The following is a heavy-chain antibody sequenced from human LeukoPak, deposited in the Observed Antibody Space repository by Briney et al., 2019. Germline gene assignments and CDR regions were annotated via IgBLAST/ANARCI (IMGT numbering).Heavy chain of an antibody. J-gene: IGHJ3*02. CDR3: ARDGGFGFLAAFDI. D-gene: IGHD3-10*01. Sequence: GGSLRLSCAASGFTFSNYWMTWVRQAPGKGLEWVANIKQDGSEKYYVDSLKGRFTISRDNAKNSLYLQMNSLRDEDTALYYCARDGGFGFLAAFDIRGQGTMVTVSS. V-gene: IGHV3-7*01. CDR2: IKQDGSEK. CDR1: GFTFSNYW.